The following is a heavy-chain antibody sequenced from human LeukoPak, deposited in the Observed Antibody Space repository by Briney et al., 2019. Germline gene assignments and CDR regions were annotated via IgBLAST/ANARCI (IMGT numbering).Heavy chain of an antibody. CDR2: IYSGGST. Sequence: GGSLRLSCAASGFTVSSNYMSWVRQAPGKGLQWVSVIYSGGSTYYADSVKGRFTISRDSSKNTLYLQMNSLRAEDTAVYYCAAHSSSKTRFDYWGQGTLVTVSS. D-gene: IGHD6-6*01. J-gene: IGHJ4*02. CDR3: AAHSSSKTRFDY. CDR1: GFTVSSNY. V-gene: IGHV3-66*01.